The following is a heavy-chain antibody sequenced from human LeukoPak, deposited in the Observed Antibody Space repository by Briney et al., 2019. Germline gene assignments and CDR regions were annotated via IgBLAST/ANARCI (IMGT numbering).Heavy chain of an antibody. V-gene: IGHV3-48*03. Sequence: GGSLRLSCAASGFTFSSYEMNWVRQAPGKGLEWVSYISSSGSTIYYADSVKGRFTISRDNAKNSLYLQMNSLRAEDTAVYYCARDIVVVPAAMGGGYYYYGVDVWGKGTTVTVSS. CDR2: ISSSGSTI. J-gene: IGHJ6*04. CDR1: GFTFSSYE. D-gene: IGHD2-2*01. CDR3: ARDIVVVPAAMGGGYYYYGVDV.